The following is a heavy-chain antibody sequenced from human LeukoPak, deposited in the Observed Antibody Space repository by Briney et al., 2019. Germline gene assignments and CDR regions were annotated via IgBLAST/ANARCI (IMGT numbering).Heavy chain of an antibody. CDR2: FDPEDGET. Sequence: ASVKVSCKVSGYTLTELSMHWVRQAPGKGLEWMGGFDPEDGETIYAQKFQGRVTMTEDTSTDTAYMELSSLRSEDTAVYYCAGVGGLWFGELFGNWFDPWGQGTTVTVSS. CDR1: GYTLTELS. D-gene: IGHD3-10*01. CDR3: AGVGGLWFGELFGNWFDP. J-gene: IGHJ5*01. V-gene: IGHV1-24*01.